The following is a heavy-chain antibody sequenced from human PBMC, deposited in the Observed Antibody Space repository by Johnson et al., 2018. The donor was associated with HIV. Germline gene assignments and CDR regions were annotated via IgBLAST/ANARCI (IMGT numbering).Heavy chain of an antibody. D-gene: IGHD3-22*01. Sequence: VQLVESGGVLVQPGGSLRLSCAASGFTVSSYYMSWVRQAPGKGLEWVSVIYSGGSTYYADSVKGRFTISRDNSKNTLYLQMNSLRAEDTAVYYCARDPAIRWSEWDSSGYYSPDAFDIWGQGTMVTVSS. CDR3: ARDPAIRWSEWDSSGYYSPDAFDI. V-gene: IGHV3-66*02. CDR1: GFTVSSYY. J-gene: IGHJ3*02. CDR2: IYSGGST.